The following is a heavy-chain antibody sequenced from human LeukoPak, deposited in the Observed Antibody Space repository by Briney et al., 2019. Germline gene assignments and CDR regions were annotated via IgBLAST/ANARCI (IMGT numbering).Heavy chain of an antibody. CDR2: INHSGST. J-gene: IGHJ4*02. D-gene: IGHD3-3*01. V-gene: IGHV4-34*01. CDR1: GGSFSGYY. CDR3: ARGRVTYYDFWRSPFDY. Sequence: SETLSLTCAVYGGSFSGYYWSWIRQPPGKGLEWIGEINHSGSTNYNPSLKSRVTISVDTSKNQFSLNLSSVTAADTAVYYCARGRVTYYDFWRSPFDYWGQGTLVTVSS.